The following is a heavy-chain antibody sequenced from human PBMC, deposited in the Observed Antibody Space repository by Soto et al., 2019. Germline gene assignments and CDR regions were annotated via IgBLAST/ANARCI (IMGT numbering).Heavy chain of an antibody. CDR2: INGDGSTT. J-gene: IGHJ4*02. V-gene: IGHV3-74*01. CDR1: GFTFSSYW. D-gene: IGHD3-10*01. CDR3: VKSATGTYGLFDY. Sequence: EVQLVEFGGGLVQPGGSLSRSCAASGFTFSSYWMHWVRQVPGKGLVWVSRINGDGSTTNYADSVKGRFTISRDNAKNTLYLQMTTLRVEDTALYYCVKSATGTYGLFDYWGQGTLVTVSS.